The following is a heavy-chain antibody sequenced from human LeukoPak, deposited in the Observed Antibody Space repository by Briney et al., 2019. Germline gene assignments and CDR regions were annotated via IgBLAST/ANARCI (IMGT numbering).Heavy chain of an antibody. CDR1: RGSISGSIRSYY. CDR2: IYYSGST. D-gene: IGHD2-2*01. V-gene: IGHV4-61*01. J-gene: IGHJ5*02. Sequence: SETLSLTCTVSRGSISGSIRSYYWSWLRQPPGKGLEWIGYIYYSGSTNYNPSLKSRVTISVDTSKNQFSLKLSSVTAADTAVYYCARNRVQPPPVDVVVVPAAMREATFWFDPWGQGTLVTVSS. CDR3: ARNRVQPPPVDVVVVPAAMREATFWFDP.